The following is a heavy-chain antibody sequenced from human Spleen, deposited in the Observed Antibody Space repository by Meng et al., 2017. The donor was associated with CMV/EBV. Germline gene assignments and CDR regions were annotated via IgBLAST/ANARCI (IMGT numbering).Heavy chain of an antibody. Sequence: FSLTFYGLGVRWIRQPPGKALEWLAVISCDNNKRYCPPLKHSLAVTKDTSYEQMVLIMNNMVPVDTATYYCAHSYITSAVPGWFDPWGQGILVTVSS. CDR3: AHSYITSAVPGWFDP. D-gene: IGHD6-19*01. J-gene: IGHJ5*02. CDR2: ISCDNNK. V-gene: IGHV2-5*02. CDR1: FSLTFYGLG.